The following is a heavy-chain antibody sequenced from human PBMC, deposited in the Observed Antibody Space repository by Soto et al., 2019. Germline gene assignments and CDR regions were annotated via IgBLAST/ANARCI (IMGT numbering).Heavy chain of an antibody. CDR1: GFTFSSYA. CDR2: ISGSGGST. D-gene: IGHD2-15*01. CDR3: AKDILGYCSGGSCLDAFDI. J-gene: IGHJ3*02. V-gene: IGHV3-23*01. Sequence: GGSLRLSCAASGFTFSSYAMSWVRQAPGKGLEWVSAISGSGGSTYYADSVKGRFTISRDNSKNTLYLQMNSLRAEDTAVYYCAKDILGYCSGGSCLDAFDIWGQGTMVTVS.